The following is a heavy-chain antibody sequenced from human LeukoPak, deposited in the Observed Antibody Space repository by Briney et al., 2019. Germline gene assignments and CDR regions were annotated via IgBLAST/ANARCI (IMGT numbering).Heavy chain of an antibody. CDR3: AKVAKYYYGSETYYFFEH. CDR2: ISRIGNNV. D-gene: IGHD3-10*01. J-gene: IGHJ4*02. V-gene: IGHV3-11*04. CDR1: GMRFTDYA. Sequence: GGSLRLSCAASGMRFTDYAMSWIRQAPGKGLEWIAYISRIGNNVYYADSVRGRFTISRDNAKNSLDLQMNSLRVEDTAVYYCAKVAKYYYGSETYYFFEHWGQGTPVTASS.